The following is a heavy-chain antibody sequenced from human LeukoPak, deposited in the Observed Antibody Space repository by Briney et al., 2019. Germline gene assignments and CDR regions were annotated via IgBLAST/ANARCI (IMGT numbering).Heavy chain of an antibody. CDR3: ARYDSRGSASTRFDS. CDR1: GYPLGRNYF. Sequence: PSETLSLTCAVSGYPLGRNYFWGWVRQPPGKRLERIGRIYGSESTTYNPSLMNRVTISVDTSRNHLSLQLTSATAADTAVYYCARYDSRGSASTRFDSWGQGILVTISS. J-gene: IGHJ5*01. CDR2: IYGSEST. V-gene: IGHV4-38-2*01. D-gene: IGHD4-23*01.